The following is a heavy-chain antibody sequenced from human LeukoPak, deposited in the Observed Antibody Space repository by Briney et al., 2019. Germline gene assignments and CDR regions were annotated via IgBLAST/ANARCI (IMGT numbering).Heavy chain of an antibody. CDR3: AQEREKWNLLGNDFDY. J-gene: IGHJ4*02. V-gene: IGHV4-4*02. D-gene: IGHD2-15*01. CDR2: IYHSGST. Sequence: SETLSLTCAVSGGSISSSNWWSWVRQPPGKGLEWIGEIYHSGSTNYNPSLKSRVTISVDKSKNQFSLKLSSVTAADTAVYYCAQEREKWNLLGNDFDYWGQGALVTVSS. CDR1: GGSISSSNW.